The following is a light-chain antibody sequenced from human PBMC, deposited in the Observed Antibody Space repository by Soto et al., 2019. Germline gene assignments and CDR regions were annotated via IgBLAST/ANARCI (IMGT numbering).Light chain of an antibody. J-gene: IGLJ3*02. CDR1: SGHSYYA. CDR2: VNSDGSH. Sequence: QSVLTQSPSASASLGASVKLTCTLSSGHSYYAIAWHQQQPEKGPRYLMIVNSDGSHNKGDGIPDRFSGSISGAERYLTISSLQSEVEADYYCQTWGTGIHEVVFGGGTQLTVL. V-gene: IGLV4-69*01. CDR3: QTWGTGIHEVV.